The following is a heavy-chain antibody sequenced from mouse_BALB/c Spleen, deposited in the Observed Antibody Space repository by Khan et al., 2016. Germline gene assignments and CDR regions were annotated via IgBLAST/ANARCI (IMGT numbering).Heavy chain of an antibody. CDR3: AGGPYCRYDVFDY. D-gene: IGHD2-14*01. CDR1: GYTFTDYA. CDR2: ISTYSGNT. V-gene: IGHV1S137*01. J-gene: IGHJ2*01. Sequence: VQLQESGPELVRPGVSVKISCKGSGYTFTDYAMHWVKQSHAKSLEWIGVISTYSGNTNYNQKFKGKATMTVDKSSSTAYMELARLTSEDAAICYCAGGPYCRYDVFDYWGQGTTLTVSS.